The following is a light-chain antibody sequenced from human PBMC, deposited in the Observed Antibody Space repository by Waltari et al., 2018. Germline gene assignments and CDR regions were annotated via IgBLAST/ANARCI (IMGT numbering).Light chain of an antibody. J-gene: IGLJ3*02. CDR1: GSSIANNY. CDR3: GTWDSDLDAGV. Sequence: QSMLTQPPSVSAAPGQKVTISCSGSGSSIANNYVDGYKQIPGTAPKLLIYETNKRPSGIPDRFSGSKSGTSATLGITGLQTGDEADYYCGTWDSDLDAGVFGGGTKLTVL. CDR2: ETN. V-gene: IGLV1-51*02.